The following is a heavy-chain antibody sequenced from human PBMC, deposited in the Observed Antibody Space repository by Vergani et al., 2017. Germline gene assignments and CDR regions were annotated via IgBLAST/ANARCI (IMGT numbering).Heavy chain of an antibody. CDR2: TYYRSKWYN. J-gene: IGHJ3*02. V-gene: IGHV6-1*01. D-gene: IGHD6-19*01. CDR3: ARYGGAVAGMRDDAFDI. CDR1: GDSVSSNSAA. Sequence: QVHLQQSGPGLVKPSQTLSLTCAISGDSVSSNSAAWNWIRQSPSRGLEWLGRTYYRSKWYNDYAVSVKSRITINPDTSKNQFSLQLNSVTPEDTAVYYCARYGGAVAGMRDDAFDIWGQGTMVTVSS.